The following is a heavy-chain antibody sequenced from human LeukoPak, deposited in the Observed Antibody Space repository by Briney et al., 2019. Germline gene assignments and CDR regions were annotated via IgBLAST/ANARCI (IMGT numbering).Heavy chain of an antibody. CDR1: GYRFNTYW. CDR2: IYPADSDT. J-gene: IGHJ4*02. V-gene: IGHV5-51*01. Sequence: GEPLKISCKGSGYRFNTYWIAGVRQVPGKGLECLGIIYPADSDTRYSPSFQGQVTISADKSITTAYLQWSSLKASDTAIYYCARRDWNGQYYFDYWGQGTLVIVSS. CDR3: ARRDWNGQYYFDY. D-gene: IGHD1-1*01.